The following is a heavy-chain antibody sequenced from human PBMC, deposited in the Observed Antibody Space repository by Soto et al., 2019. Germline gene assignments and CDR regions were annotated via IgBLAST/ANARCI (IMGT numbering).Heavy chain of an antibody. CDR3: ARVDSSGYLVPAHFDY. Sequence: GGSLRLSCAASGFTFSSYSMNWVRQAPGKGLEWVSSISSSSSYIYYADSVKGRFTISRDNAKNSLYLQMNSLRAEDTAVYYCARVDSSGYLVPAHFDYWGQGTLVTVSS. J-gene: IGHJ4*02. CDR1: GFTFSSYS. CDR2: ISSSSSYI. V-gene: IGHV3-21*01. D-gene: IGHD3-22*01.